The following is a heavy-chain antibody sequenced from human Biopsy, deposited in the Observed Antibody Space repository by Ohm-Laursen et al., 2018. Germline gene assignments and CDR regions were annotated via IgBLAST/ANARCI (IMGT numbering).Heavy chain of an antibody. CDR3: AKDGGQWLGGAFDI. D-gene: IGHD6-19*01. V-gene: IGHV3-30*18. CDR1: GFGMYA. CDR2: VAYDGSNK. Sequence: RSLRLSCTASGFGMYAMHWVRQPPGKGLEWLAVVAYDGSNKYYAESVKGRFIISRDRSRDTVHLHMNSLRYEDTARYYCAKDGGQWLGGAFDIWGHGTMVSVSS. J-gene: IGHJ3*02.